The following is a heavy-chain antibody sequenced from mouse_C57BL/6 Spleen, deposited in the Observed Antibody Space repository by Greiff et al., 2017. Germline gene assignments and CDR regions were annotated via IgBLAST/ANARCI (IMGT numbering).Heavy chain of an antibody. V-gene: IGHV1-19*01. Sequence: EVQLQQSGPVLVKPGASVKMSCKASGYTFTDYYMNWVQQSHGKSLEWIGVINPYNAGTSYNQKFKGKTTLTVDKSSSTAYMELNSLTSEDSAVYYCARGNYYGDYWGKGTTLTVSS. CDR1: GYTFTDYY. CDR3: ARGNYYGDY. D-gene: IGHD2-1*01. CDR2: INPYNAGT. J-gene: IGHJ2*01.